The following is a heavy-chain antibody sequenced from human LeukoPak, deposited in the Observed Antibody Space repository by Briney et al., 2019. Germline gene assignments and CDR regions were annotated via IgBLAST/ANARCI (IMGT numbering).Heavy chain of an antibody. Sequence: PSETLSLTCTVSGGSISSGSYYWSWIRQPAGKGLEWIGRIYTSGSTNYNPSLKSRVTISVDTSKNQFSLKLSSVTAADTAVYYCAREGYSSSWNYFDYWGQGTLVTVSS. CDR3: AREGYSSSWNYFDY. CDR2: IYTSGST. V-gene: IGHV4-61*02. J-gene: IGHJ4*02. CDR1: GGSISSGSYY. D-gene: IGHD6-13*01.